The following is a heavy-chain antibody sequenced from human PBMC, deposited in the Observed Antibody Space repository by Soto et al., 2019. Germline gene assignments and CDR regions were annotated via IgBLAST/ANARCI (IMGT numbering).Heavy chain of an antibody. D-gene: IGHD3-9*01. CDR2: ISSSSSTI. CDR3: ARVGYDILPGDFDY. J-gene: IGHJ4*02. Sequence: EVQLVESGGGLVQPGGSLRLSCAASGFTFSSYSMNWVRQAPGKGLEWVSYISSSSSTIYYADSVKGRFTISRDNAKNSLYLQMNSLRDEDTAVYYCARVGYDILPGDFDYWGQGTLVTVSS. CDR1: GFTFSSYS. V-gene: IGHV3-48*02.